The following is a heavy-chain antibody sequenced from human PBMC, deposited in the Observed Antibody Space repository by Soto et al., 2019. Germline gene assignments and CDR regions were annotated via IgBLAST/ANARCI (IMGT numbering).Heavy chain of an antibody. J-gene: IGHJ5*02. D-gene: IGHD1-1*01. CDR2: IDWDDDK. Sequence: SGPTLVNPTHTLTLTCTFSGFSLSTSGMRVSWIRQPPGKALEWLARIDWDDDKFYSTSLKTRLTISKDTSKNQVVLTMTNMDPVDTATYYCARNPGTGWFDPWGQGTLVTVSS. CDR1: GFSLSTSGMR. V-gene: IGHV2-70*04. CDR3: ARNPGTGWFDP.